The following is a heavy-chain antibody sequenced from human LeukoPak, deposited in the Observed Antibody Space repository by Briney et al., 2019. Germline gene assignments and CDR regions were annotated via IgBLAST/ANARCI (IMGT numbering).Heavy chain of an antibody. CDR2: IIPIFGTA. V-gene: IGHV1-69*13. CDR1: GGTFSSYA. D-gene: IGHD3-9*01. J-gene: IGHJ4*02. Sequence: SVKVSCKASGGTFSSYAISWVRQAPGQGLEWMGGIIPIFGTANYAQKFQGRVTITADESTSTAYMELSSLRSDDTAVYYCAMSYYDILSGFWGQGTLVTVSS. CDR3: AMSYYDILSGF.